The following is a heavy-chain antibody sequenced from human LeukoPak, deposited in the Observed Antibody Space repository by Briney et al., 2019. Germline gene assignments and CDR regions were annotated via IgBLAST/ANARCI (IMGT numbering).Heavy chain of an antibody. D-gene: IGHD1-1*01. CDR1: GYSFTSFG. V-gene: IGHV1-18*01. CDR2: ISPYNGDT. CDR3: ARVRNWDEGEFLDP. J-gene: IGHJ5*02. Sequence: ASVKVSCKASGYSFTSFGISWVRQAPGQGLEWMGWISPYNGDTKYRQNLQGRVTMTTETSTSTAYMEVRSLRSDDTAVYYCARVRNWDEGEFLDPWGQGTLVYVSS.